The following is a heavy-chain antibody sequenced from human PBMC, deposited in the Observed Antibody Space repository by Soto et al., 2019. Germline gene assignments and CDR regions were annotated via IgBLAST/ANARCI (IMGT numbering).Heavy chain of an antibody. V-gene: IGHV3-23*01. CDR3: ARDRMAAGGTIDD. J-gene: IGHJ4*02. CDR2: ISGSGGST. CDR1: GFTFSSYA. Sequence: PGGSLRLSCAASGFTFSSYAMSWVRQAPGKGPEWVSAISGSGGSTYYADSVKGRFTISRDNSKNTLYLQMDSLRPDDTALYYCARDRMAAGGTIDDWGQGTPVTVSS. D-gene: IGHD6-13*01.